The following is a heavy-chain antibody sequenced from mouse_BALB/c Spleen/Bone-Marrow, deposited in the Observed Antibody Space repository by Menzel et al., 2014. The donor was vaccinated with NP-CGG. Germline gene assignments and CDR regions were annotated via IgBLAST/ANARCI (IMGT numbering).Heavy chain of an antibody. D-gene: IGHD2-14*01. J-gene: IGHJ3*01. Sequence: VQLQQSGAELVKPGASVKLSCTASGFNIKDTYMHWVKQRPEQGLEWIVGIDPANGNTKYDPKFQGKATITADTSSNTACLQLSSLTSEDAAVYYCAYYRYDEGGFAFWGQGTLVTVSA. CDR1: GFNIKDTY. V-gene: IGHV14-3*02. CDR2: IDPANGNT. CDR3: AYYRYDEGGFAF.